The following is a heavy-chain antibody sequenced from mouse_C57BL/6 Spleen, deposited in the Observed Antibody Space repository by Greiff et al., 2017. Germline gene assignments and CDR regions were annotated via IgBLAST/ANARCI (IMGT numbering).Heavy chain of an antibody. CDR1: GYSITSGYY. CDR3: ARDTVVADY. CDR2: ISYDGSN. J-gene: IGHJ2*01. Sequence: DVQLQESGPGLVKPSQSLSLTCSVTGYSITSGYYWNWIRQFPGNKLEWMGYISYDGSNNYNPSLKNRISITRDTSKNQFFLKLNSVTTEDTATYYCARDTVVADYWGQGTTLTVSS. V-gene: IGHV3-6*01. D-gene: IGHD1-1*01.